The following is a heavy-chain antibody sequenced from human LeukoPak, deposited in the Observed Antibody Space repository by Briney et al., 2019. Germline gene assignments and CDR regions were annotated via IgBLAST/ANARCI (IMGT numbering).Heavy chain of an antibody. Sequence: EASVKVSCKASGYTLTGYYIHWVRQAPAQGREWMGWINPNSGATNYEQKFQGRVTMIRDTSISTAYMELSRLRYDDTAVYYCARDQGSSGWSDFDYWGQGTLVTVSS. CDR2: INPNSGAT. CDR3: ARDQGSSGWSDFDY. J-gene: IGHJ4*02. V-gene: IGHV1-2*02. CDR1: GYTLTGYY. D-gene: IGHD6-19*01.